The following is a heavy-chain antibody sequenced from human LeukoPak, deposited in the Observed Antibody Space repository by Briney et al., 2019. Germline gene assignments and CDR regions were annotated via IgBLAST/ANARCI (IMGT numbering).Heavy chain of an antibody. CDR1: GGTFSSYA. CDR3: ARTWLGELLSYYYMDV. CDR2: IIPIFGTA. D-gene: IGHD3-10*01. J-gene: IGHJ6*03. V-gene: IGHV1-69*05. Sequence: SVKVSCKASGGTFSSYAISWVRQAPGQGLEWMGGIIPIFGTANYAQKFQGRVTITTDESTSTAYMELSSLRSEDTAVYYCARTWLGELLSYYYMDVWGKGTTVTVSS.